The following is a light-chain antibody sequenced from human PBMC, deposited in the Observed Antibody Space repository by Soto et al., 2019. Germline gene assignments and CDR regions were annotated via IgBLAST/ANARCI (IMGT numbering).Light chain of an antibody. CDR1: SSDVGGYKY. J-gene: IGLJ1*01. CDR2: DVS. CDR3: SSYTSSSTRD. Sequence: QSVLTQPASVSGSPGQSITISCTGTSSDVGGYKYVSWYQQHSGEAPKLMIYDVSNRPSGVSNRFSGSKSGNTASLTISGLQAEDEADYYCSSYTSSSTRDFGTGTKVTVL. V-gene: IGLV2-14*01.